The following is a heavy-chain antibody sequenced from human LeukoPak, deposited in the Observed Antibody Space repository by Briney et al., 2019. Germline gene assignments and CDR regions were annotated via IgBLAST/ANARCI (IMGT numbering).Heavy chain of an antibody. CDR2: TNVDGSVK. V-gene: IGHV3-74*01. J-gene: IGHJ4*02. Sequence: GVSLRLSCAASGFTFSHYLMHWVRQAPGKELVWVSRTNVDGSVKSYEGSGKGRFTTSRDNAKNTVSLKMNSLRAEDTAVYYCVRELILVDTAGDDFDYWGQGALDTVSS. CDR3: VRELILVDTAGDDFDY. D-gene: IGHD2-21*02. CDR1: GFTFSHYL.